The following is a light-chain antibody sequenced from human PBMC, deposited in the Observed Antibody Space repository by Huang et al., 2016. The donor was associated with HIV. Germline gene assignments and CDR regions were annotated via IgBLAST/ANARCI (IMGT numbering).Light chain of an antibody. CDR1: QGISTS. Sequence: DIQLTQSPSSLSASLGDRVTITCRASQGISTSLAWYQQKLGTAPKILVHCASRLESGVPSRFSGSGSGTDFSLTISTLQAEDFATYFCQQYYSTPTFGQGTRLEMK. J-gene: IGKJ5*01. CDR2: CAS. CDR3: QQYYSTPT. V-gene: IGKV1-NL1*01.